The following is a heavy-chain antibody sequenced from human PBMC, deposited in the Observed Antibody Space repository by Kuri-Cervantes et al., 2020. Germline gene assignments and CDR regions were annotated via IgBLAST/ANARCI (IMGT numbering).Heavy chain of an antibody. V-gene: IGHV3-30-3*01. CDR1: GFTFSSYA. D-gene: IGHD2-2*01. CDR2: ISYDGSNK. Sequence: GESLKISCAASGFTFSSYAMHWVRQAPGKGLEWVAVISYDGSNKYYADSVKGRFTISRDNSKNTLYLQMNGLRAEDTAVYYCAKESRYCSSTPQEVVCYYYGMDVWGQGTTVTVSS. J-gene: IGHJ6*02. CDR3: AKESRYCSSTPQEVVCYYYGMDV.